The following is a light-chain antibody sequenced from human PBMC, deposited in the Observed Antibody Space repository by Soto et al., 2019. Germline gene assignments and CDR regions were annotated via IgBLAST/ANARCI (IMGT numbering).Light chain of an antibody. J-gene: IGKJ2*01. CDR3: QQSYSTPRT. CDR1: QSISSY. CDR2: AAS. V-gene: IGKV1-39*01. Sequence: DIQMTQSPSSLSASVGDRVTITCRASQSISSYLNWYQQKPGKAPKLLIYAASSLQSWVPSRFSVSGSGTDFTLTISSLQPEDFATYFCQQSYSTPRTFGQGTKLEIK.